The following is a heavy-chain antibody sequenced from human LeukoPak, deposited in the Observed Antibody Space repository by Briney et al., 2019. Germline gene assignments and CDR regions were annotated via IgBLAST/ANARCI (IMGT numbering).Heavy chain of an antibody. Sequence: SVKVSCKASGYTFSSYAISWVRQAPGQGLEWMGGIIPIFGTANYAQKFQGRVTITADESTSTAYMELSSLRSEDTAVYYCARVRDITPGIAAAGPPTWWYFDLWGRGTLVTVSS. CDR1: GYTFSSYA. D-gene: IGHD6-13*01. J-gene: IGHJ2*01. CDR3: ARVRDITPGIAAAGPPTWWYFDL. CDR2: IIPIFGTA. V-gene: IGHV1-69*13.